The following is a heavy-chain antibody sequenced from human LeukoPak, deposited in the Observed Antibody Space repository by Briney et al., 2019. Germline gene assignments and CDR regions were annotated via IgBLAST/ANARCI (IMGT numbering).Heavy chain of an antibody. CDR1: GFPFSDDW. CDR3: ARVAKYYYGSETYYFFEH. D-gene: IGHD3-10*01. J-gene: IGHJ4*02. V-gene: IGHV3-7*01. CDR2: INQDGSEK. Sequence: GGSLRLSCAASGFPFSDDWMNWVRQAPGKGLEWVANINQDGSEKYFVDSVRGRFTISRDNAKNSLYLQMNSLRVEDTAVYYCARVAKYYYGSETYYFFEHWGQGTPVTASS.